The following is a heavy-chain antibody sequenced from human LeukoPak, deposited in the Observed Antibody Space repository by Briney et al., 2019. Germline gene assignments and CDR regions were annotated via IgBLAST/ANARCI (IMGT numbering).Heavy chain of an antibody. V-gene: IGHV3-48*03. CDR1: GFTFSSYE. CDR2: ISSSGSTR. Sequence: PGGSLRLSCAASGFTFSSYEMNWVRQAPGRGLEWVSYISSSGSTRYYADSMQGPFTISRDNAKNSLYLQMNSLTSEDTAVYYCVSGPTKGEQQLVLPFDYWGQGTLVTVSS. J-gene: IGHJ4*02. CDR3: VSGPTKGEQQLVLPFDY. D-gene: IGHD6-13*01.